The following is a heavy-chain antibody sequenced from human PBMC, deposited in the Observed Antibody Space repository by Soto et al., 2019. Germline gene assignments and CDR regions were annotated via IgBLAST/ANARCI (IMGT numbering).Heavy chain of an antibody. D-gene: IGHD3-10*01. CDR1: GFTFSSYS. V-gene: IGHV3-21*01. J-gene: IGHJ5*02. CDR2: ISSSSSYI. Sequence: EVQLVESGGGLVKPGGSLRLSCAASGFTFSSYSMNWVRQAPGKGLEWVSSISSSSSYIYYADSVKGRFTISRDNAKNSLYLQMNSLRAEGTAVYYCARDPWSRVVRGVIEKGWFDPWGQGTLVTVSS. CDR3: ARDPWSRVVRGVIEKGWFDP.